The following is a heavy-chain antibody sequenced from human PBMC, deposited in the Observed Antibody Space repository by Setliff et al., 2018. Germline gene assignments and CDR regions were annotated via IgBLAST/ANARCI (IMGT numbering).Heavy chain of an antibody. Sequence: GGSLRLSCAASGFTFSSYGMHWVRQAPGKGLEWVAFTRYDGSNKNYADSVKGRFTISRDNSKNTLYLQMNSLRSDDTAVYYCAGVHWTTNWFLHYWGQGTPVTVSS. J-gene: IGHJ4*01. CDR1: GFTFSSYG. CDR3: AGVHWTTNWFLHY. D-gene: IGHD7-27*01. CDR2: TRYDGSNK. V-gene: IGHV3-30*02.